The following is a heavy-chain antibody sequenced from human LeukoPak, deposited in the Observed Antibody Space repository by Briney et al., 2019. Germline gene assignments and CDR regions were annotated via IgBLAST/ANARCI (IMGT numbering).Heavy chain of an antibody. CDR3: ARVGRIAARPFDY. Sequence: PSETLSLTCTVSGGSISSYYWSWIRQPPGKGLEWIGYIYYSGSTNYNPSLKSRVTISVDMSKNQFSLKLSSVTAADTAVYYSARVGRIAARPFDYWGQGTLVTVSS. J-gene: IGHJ4*02. D-gene: IGHD6-6*01. V-gene: IGHV4-59*01. CDR2: IYYSGST. CDR1: GGSISSYY.